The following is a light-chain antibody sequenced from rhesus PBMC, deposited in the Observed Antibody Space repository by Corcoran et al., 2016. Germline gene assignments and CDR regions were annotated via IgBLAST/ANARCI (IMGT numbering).Light chain of an antibody. V-gene: IGLV3-25*02. CDR2: ADS. CDR1: NIGSKN. J-gene: IGLJ1*01. Sequence: SYDLTQPPSVSAASGQTARITCGGDNIGSKNVQWYQQKPTQAPVLVIYADSDRPSGIPERFSGSNSRNTATLTISGVEAGDEAYYSCQVWDRRSEYIFGAGTRVTVL. CDR3: QVWDRRSEYI.